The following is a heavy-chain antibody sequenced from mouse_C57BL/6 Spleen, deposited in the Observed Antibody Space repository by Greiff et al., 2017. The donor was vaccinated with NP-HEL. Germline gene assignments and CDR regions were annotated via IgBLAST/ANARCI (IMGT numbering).Heavy chain of an antibody. CDR3: ASSSGVFGWYFDD. CDR1: GYTFTSYW. V-gene: IGHV1-52*01. CDR2: IDPSDSET. J-gene: IGHJ1*03. Sequence: QVQLQQPGAELVRPGSSVKLSCKASGYTFTSYWMHWVKQIPIQGLEWIGNIDPSDSETHYNHKFKDKATLTVDQYYSTTYMQLRILTSEDSAVYYYASSSGVFGWYFDDWGTGATVTVSS.